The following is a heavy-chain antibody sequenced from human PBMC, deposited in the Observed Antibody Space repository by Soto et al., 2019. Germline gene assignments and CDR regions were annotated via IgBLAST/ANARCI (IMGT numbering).Heavy chain of an antibody. CDR2: IYYGGST. Sequence: SETLSLTCTVSGGSISSYYWSWIRQPPGKGLEWIGYIYYGGSTNYNPSLKSRVTISVDTSKNQFSLKLSSVTAADTAVYYCATTSYGNFDYWGQGTLVTVSS. CDR1: GGSISSYY. V-gene: IGHV4-59*01. CDR3: ATTSYGNFDY. D-gene: IGHD3-10*01. J-gene: IGHJ4*02.